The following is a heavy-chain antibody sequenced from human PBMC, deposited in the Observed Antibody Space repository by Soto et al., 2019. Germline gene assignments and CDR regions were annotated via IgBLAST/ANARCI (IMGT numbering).Heavy chain of an antibody. CDR3: AKGPSHYYYGMDV. V-gene: IGHV3-23*01. CDR1: GFTFSSYA. Sequence: EVQLLESGGGLVQPGWSLRLSCAASGFTFSSYAMSWFRQAPGKGLEWVSAISGSGGSTYYADYVKGRYTISRGKSKSTLSLQMISLRAEDTAVDYCAKGPSHYYYGMDVWCQGSTVTVSS. J-gene: IGHJ6*02. CDR2: ISGSGGST.